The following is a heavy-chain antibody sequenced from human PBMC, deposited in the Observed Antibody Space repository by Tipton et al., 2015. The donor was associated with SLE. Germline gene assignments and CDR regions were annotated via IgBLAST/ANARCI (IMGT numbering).Heavy chain of an antibody. J-gene: IGHJ3*02. V-gene: IGHV4-59*12. Sequence: TLSLTCTVSGGSISSDYWTWIRQPPGKGLEWIGSIFYTGSTTYNPSLKSRLTMSVDTSKNQFSLKLSSVTAADTAVYYCAKGGSKHYDFWGRQMGPHAFDIWGQETKVTVSS. CDR3: AKGGSKHYDFWGRQMGPHAFDI. CDR2: IFYTGST. D-gene: IGHD3-3*01. CDR1: GGSISSDY.